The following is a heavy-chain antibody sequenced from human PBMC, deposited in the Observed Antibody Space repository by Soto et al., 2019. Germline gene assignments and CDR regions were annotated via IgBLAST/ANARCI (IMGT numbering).Heavy chain of an antibody. CDR3: AKKVNSGPGSQYFDY. V-gene: IGHV3-23*01. J-gene: IGHJ4*02. Sequence: XESLGLSCAASGFTFSSYEMSGVRQAPGKGLEWVSGFRTGGDGSTTYYADSVKGRFTISRDNSKNTLLLKMNSLRPEDTAIYYCAKKVNSGPGSQYFDYWGQGTLVIVSS. CDR1: GFTFSSYE. CDR2: FRTGGDGSTT. D-gene: IGHD3-10*01.